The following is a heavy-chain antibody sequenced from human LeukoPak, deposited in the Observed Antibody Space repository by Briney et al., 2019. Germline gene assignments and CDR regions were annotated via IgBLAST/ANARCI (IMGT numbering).Heavy chain of an antibody. Sequence: GGSLRLSCAASGFTVSSNYMSWVRQAPGKGLEWASVIYSGGSTYYADSVKGRFTISRDNSKNTLYLQMNSLRAEDTAVYYCAREPGRYSTFDYWGQGTLVTVSS. V-gene: IGHV3-66*01. J-gene: IGHJ4*02. D-gene: IGHD4-11*01. CDR3: AREPGRYSTFDY. CDR1: GFTVSSNY. CDR2: IYSGGST.